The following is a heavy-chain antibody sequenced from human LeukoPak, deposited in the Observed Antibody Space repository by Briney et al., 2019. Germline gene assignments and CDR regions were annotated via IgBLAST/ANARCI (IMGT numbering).Heavy chain of an antibody. V-gene: IGHV3-48*04. D-gene: IGHD3-16*01. CDR1: GFTFSSYW. Sequence: GGSLRLSCAASGFTFSSYWMNWVRQAPGKGLEWVSYISSSGSTIFYADSVKGRFTISRDNAQDSLSLQMNSLRAEDTAVYYCARGWHGGAFDIWGHGTMVTVSS. CDR2: ISSSGSTI. J-gene: IGHJ3*02. CDR3: ARGWHGGAFDI.